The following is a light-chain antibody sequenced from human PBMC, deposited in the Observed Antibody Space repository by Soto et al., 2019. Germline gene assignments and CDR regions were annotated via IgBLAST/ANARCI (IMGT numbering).Light chain of an antibody. CDR1: SSDVGGYKY. CDR3: SYCAGSYNLV. Sequence: QSALTQPPSASGSPGQSVTISCTGTSSDVGGYKYVSWYQQHPGKAPKLLIYEVSKRPSGVPDRFSGSKSDNTASLTVSGHQAADEADYHCSYCAGSYNLVFGGGTQLTVL. J-gene: IGLJ3*02. CDR2: EVS. V-gene: IGLV2-8*01.